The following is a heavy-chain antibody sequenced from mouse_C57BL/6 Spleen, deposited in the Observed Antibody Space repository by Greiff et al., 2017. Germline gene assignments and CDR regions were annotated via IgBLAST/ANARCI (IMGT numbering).Heavy chain of an antibody. CDR3: ARLDTTVVARDYYAMDY. J-gene: IGHJ4*01. D-gene: IGHD1-1*01. CDR1: GYTFTSYW. CDR2: IDPSDSYT. Sequence: QQSCKASGYTFTSYWMHWVKQRPGQGLEWIGEIDPSDSYTNYNQKFKGKSTLTVDNSSSTAYMQLSSLTSEDSAVYYCARLDTTVVARDYYAMDYWGQGTSVTVSS. V-gene: IGHV1-69*01.